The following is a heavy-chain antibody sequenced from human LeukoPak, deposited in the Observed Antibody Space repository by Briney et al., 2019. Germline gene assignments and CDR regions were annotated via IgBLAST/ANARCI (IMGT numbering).Heavy chain of an antibody. J-gene: IGHJ3*02. V-gene: IGHV1-2*06. D-gene: IGHD6-13*01. Sequence: GASVKVSCKASGYTFTGYYTHWVRQAPGQGLEWMGRINPNSGGTNYAQKFQGRVTMTRDTSISTAYMELSRLRSDDTAVYYCARAGSSWSYAFDIWGQGTMVTVSS. CDR2: INPNSGGT. CDR1: GYTFTGYY. CDR3: ARAGSSWSYAFDI.